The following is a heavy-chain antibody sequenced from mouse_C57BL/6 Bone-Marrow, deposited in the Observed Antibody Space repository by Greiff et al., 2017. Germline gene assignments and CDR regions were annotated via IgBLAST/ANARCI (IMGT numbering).Heavy chain of an antibody. CDR1: GYAFSSSW. D-gene: IGHD3-2*01. J-gene: IGHJ4*01. CDR3: ARGTARAMRAMDY. Sequence: QVQLQQSGPELVKPGASVKISCKASGYAFSSSWMNWVKQRPGKGLEWIGRIYPGDGDTNYNGKFKGKATLTADKSSSTAYMQLSSLTSEDSAVYFCARGTARAMRAMDYWGQGTAGTVSS. V-gene: IGHV1-82*01. CDR2: IYPGDGDT.